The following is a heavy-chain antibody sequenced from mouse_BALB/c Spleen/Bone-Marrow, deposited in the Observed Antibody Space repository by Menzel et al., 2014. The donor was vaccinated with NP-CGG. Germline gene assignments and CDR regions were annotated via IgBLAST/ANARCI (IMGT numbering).Heavy chain of an antibody. J-gene: IGHJ4*01. CDR3: ANLGRYAMDY. CDR2: IYPGSGST. V-gene: IGHV1-84*02. D-gene: IGHD3-1*01. CDR1: GYTFTDYY. Sequence: QVQLQQSGPELVKPGASVKISCKASGYTFTDYYINWVKQKPGQGLEWIGWIYPGSGSTKYNEKFRGKATLTVDTSSSTACMQLSSLTSEDTAVYFCANLGRYAMDYWGQGTSVTVSS.